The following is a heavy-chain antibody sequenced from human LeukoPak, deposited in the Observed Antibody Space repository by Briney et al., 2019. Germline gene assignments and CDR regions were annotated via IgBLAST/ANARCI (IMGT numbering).Heavy chain of an antibody. CDR3: ARRAGAYSHPYDY. CDR1: GFTVSSNS. Sequence: GGSLRLSCTVSGFTVSSNSMSWVRQAPGKGLERVSFIYSDNTHYSDSVKGRFTISRDNPKNTLYLQMNSLRAEDTAVYYCARRAGAYSHPYDYWGQGTLVTVSS. CDR2: IYSDNT. J-gene: IGHJ4*02. D-gene: IGHD4/OR15-4a*01. V-gene: IGHV3-53*01.